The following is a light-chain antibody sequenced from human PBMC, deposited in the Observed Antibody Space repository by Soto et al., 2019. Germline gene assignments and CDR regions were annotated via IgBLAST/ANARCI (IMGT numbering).Light chain of an antibody. CDR2: GNS. J-gene: IGLJ1*01. Sequence: QSGLTQPPSVSGAPGQRVTISCSGSSSNIGAGYDVNWYRQLPGTAPKLLIYGNSDRPSGVPDRFSGSKSGTSASLAITGLQAEDEADYFCQSYDRSLRTYVFGTGTKVTVL. V-gene: IGLV1-40*01. CDR1: SSNIGAGYD. CDR3: QSYDRSLRTYV.